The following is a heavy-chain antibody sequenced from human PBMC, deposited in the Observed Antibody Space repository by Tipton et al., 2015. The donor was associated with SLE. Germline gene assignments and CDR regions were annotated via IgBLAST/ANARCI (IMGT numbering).Heavy chain of an antibody. CDR3: ARLLRYFDWLNGIDY. CDR1: GGSISSYY. CDR2: INHSGST. D-gene: IGHD3-9*01. V-gene: IGHV4-34*01. J-gene: IGHJ4*02. Sequence: TLSLTCTVSGGSISSYYWSWIRQPPGKGLEWIGEINHSGSTNYNPSLKSRVTISIDTSKNQFSLKLSSVTAADTAVYYCARLLRYFDWLNGIDYWGQGTLVTVSS.